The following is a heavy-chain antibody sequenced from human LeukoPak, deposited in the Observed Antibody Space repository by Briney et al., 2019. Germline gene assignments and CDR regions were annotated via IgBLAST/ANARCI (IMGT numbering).Heavy chain of an antibody. CDR2: ISYDGNNK. Sequence: GGSLRLSCAASGFTFNHFAMHWVRQAPGKGLEWVAVISYDGNNKYHADSVKGRLTISRDNSKNTLYLQMNSLRAEDTAVYYCARELGGSYGYWGQGTLVTVSS. CDR3: ARELGGSYGY. D-gene: IGHD1-26*01. V-gene: IGHV3-30-3*01. CDR1: GFTFNHFA. J-gene: IGHJ4*02.